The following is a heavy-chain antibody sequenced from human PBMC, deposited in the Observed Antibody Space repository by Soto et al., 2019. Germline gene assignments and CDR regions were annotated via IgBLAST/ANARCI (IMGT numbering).Heavy chain of an antibody. V-gene: IGHV4-31*03. J-gene: IGHJ5*02. CDR2: IYYSGST. CDR3: ARWEDCVGDCAYSWFDP. D-gene: IGHD2-21*02. Sequence: QVQLQESGPGLVKPSQTLSLTCTVSGGSIRSGGYYWSWIRQHPGKGLEWIGYIYYSGSTYYNPSLKSRVTLSVDTSKNQCSRKLSSVTAADTAVYYCARWEDCVGDCAYSWFDPWGQGTLVTVSS. CDR1: GGSIRSGGYY.